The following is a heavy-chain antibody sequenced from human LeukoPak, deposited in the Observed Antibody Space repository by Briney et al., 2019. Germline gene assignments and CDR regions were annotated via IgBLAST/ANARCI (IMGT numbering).Heavy chain of an antibody. D-gene: IGHD6-13*01. V-gene: IGHV3-30-3*01. CDR3: ARGPRQQPPHWGKFDY. CDR2: ISYEGISK. Sequence: PGGSLRLSCAASGFTFSSYAMHWVRQAPGKGLEWVAFISYEGISKYYADSVKGRFTISRDNSKSSLNLQMNSLRTDDTGVYYCARGPRQQPPHWGKFDYWGQGTLVTVSS. CDR1: GFTFSSYA. J-gene: IGHJ4*02.